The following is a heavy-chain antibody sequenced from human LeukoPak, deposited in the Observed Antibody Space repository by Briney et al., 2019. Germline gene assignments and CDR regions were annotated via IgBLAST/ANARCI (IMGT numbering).Heavy chain of an antibody. J-gene: IGHJ4*02. CDR1: GGLISSGSYY. V-gene: IGHV4-61*02. CDR2: MYTRGST. D-gene: IGHD2-2*01. Sequence: SETLSLTCTVPGGLISSGSYYGSSIRQPAGEGLEWVGRMYTRGSTNYNPSLKSRVTISVDTSKNQFSLKLNSVTAADTAVYYCARDREDIVLLPGAKRKTWYFDYSGQGTLVTVSS. CDR3: ARDREDIVLLPGAKRKTWYFDY.